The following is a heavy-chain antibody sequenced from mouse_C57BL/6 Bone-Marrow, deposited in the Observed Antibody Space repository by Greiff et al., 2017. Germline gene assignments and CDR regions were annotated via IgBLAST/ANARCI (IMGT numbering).Heavy chain of an antibody. V-gene: IGHV5-9*01. CDR1: GFTFSSYT. J-gene: IGHJ4*01. CDR2: ISGGGGNT. CDR3: ARLPYCYAMDY. Sequence: EVKLEESGGGLVKPGGSLKLSCAASGFTFSSYTLSWVRQTPEKRLEWVATISGGGGNTYYPDSVKGRFTISRDNAKNTLYLQMSSLRSEDTALYYCARLPYCYAMDYWGQGTSVTVSS. D-gene: IGHD1-1*01.